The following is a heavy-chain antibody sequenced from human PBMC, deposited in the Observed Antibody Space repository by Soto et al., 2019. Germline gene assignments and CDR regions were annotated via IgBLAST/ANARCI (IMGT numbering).Heavy chain of an antibody. D-gene: IGHD3-22*01. CDR3: ALRSMAVVPEY. J-gene: IGHJ4*02. CDR2: LYYGRSA. CDR1: GDSNSSYY. Sequence: QVQLQESGPGLVKPSETLSLTCAVSGDSNSSYYCMWIRQPPGKGLESIGHLYYGRSANYHPSLKSRVTLSVDTSTNQCSLTLSSMTAADTAVYYCALRSMAVVPEYWGQGTLVTVSS. V-gene: IGHV4-59*01.